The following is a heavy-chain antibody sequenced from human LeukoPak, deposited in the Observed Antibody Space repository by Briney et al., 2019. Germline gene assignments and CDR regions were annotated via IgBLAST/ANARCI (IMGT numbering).Heavy chain of an antibody. CDR3: ARQWPPNGYFAY. J-gene: IGHJ4*02. CDR1: GYTFTAYF. V-gene: IGHV1-2*06. Sequence: ASVKVSCKASGYTFTAYFMHWVRQAPGQGLEWMGRVNPNSGVTNSIQKFQGRVTMTRDTSISTAYMELSGLRSDDTAVYYCARQWPPNGYFAYWGQGPLFTVSS. CDR2: VNPNSGVT. D-gene: IGHD6-19*01.